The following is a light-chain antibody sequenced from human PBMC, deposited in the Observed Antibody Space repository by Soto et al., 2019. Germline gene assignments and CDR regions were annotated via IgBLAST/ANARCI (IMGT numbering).Light chain of an antibody. CDR2: GAT. CDR1: QGIRNY. V-gene: IGKV1-9*01. Sequence: DIQLTQSPSFLSASVGDRVTITCRASQGIRNYLAWYQQKPGKAPTVVIYGATTLQSGVPSRFSGSGSGTEFTLTISRLQPEDSATYYCQQLNSSPRTFGQGTKLEIK. CDR3: QQLNSSPRT. J-gene: IGKJ2*01.